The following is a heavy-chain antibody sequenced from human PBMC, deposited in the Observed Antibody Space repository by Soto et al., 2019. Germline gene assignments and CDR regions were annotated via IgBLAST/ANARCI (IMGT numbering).Heavy chain of an antibody. V-gene: IGHV4-59*08. CDR2: IYYSGST. D-gene: IGHD1-7*01. CDR3: ARHLPDHITGTTGDYYYYMDV. J-gene: IGHJ6*03. CDR1: GGSISSYY. Sequence: SETLSLTCTVSGGSISSYYWSWIRQPPGKELEWIGYIYYSGSTNHTPSLKSRVTISVDTSKNQFSLKLSSVTAADTAVYYCARHLPDHITGTTGDYYYYMDVWGKGTTVTISS.